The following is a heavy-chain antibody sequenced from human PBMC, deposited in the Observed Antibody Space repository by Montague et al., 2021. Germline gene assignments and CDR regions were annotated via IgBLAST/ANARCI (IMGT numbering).Heavy chain of an antibody. Sequence: SETLSLTCTVSGVSITSNIYYWGWIRQSPGKGLEWIGSIYYSGNSFYQPSLKSRITMAVDTSKNQFSLKLSSVTAADTGIYYCARVFSSWYVGWFDPWGQGTLVTVSS. J-gene: IGHJ5*02. CDR1: GVSITSNIYY. D-gene: IGHD6-13*01. V-gene: IGHV4-39*07. CDR3: ARVFSSWYVGWFDP. CDR2: IYYSGNS.